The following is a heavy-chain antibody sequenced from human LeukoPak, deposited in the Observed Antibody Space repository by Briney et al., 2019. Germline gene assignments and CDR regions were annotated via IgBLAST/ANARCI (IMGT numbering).Heavy chain of an antibody. V-gene: IGHV3-7*05. J-gene: IGHJ5*02. CDR1: GFTFTNYW. D-gene: IGHD6-6*01. CDR3: AKVIAARPA. CDR2: IKQDGSQK. Sequence: GGSVRLSCATSGFTFTNYWMSWVCQAPGKGLQWVANIKQDGSQKYYVDSVKGRFTISRDNAKNSLYLQMDSLRAEDTAVYYCAKVIAARPAWGQGSLVTVSS.